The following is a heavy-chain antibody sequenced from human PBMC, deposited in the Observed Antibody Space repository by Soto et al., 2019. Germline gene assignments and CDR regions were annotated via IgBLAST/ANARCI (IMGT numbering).Heavy chain of an antibody. CDR2: ISGSGGST. J-gene: IGHJ4*02. CDR3: AKDAEYYYDSSGYAQAYYFDY. V-gene: IGHV3-23*01. D-gene: IGHD3-22*01. CDR1: GFTFSSYA. Sequence: EVQLLESGGGLVQPGGSLRLSCAASGFTFSSYAMSWFRQSPGKGLEWVSAISGSGGSTYYADSVKGRFTISRDNSKNTLYLQMNSLRAEDTAVYYCAKDAEYYYDSSGYAQAYYFDYWGQGTLVTVSS.